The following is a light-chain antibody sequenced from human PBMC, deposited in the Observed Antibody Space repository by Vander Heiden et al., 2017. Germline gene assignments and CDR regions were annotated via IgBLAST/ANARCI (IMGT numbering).Light chain of an antibody. Sequence: AIRMTQSPSSFSASTGDRVTITCRASQGISSYLAWYQQKPGKAPKLLIYAASTLQSGVPSRFSGSGSGTDFTLTMSCLQSEDFATYYCLRDYSYGQTFGQGTRLEIK. V-gene: IGKV1-8*01. CDR1: QGISSY. J-gene: IGKJ2*01. CDR2: AAS. CDR3: LRDYSYGQT.